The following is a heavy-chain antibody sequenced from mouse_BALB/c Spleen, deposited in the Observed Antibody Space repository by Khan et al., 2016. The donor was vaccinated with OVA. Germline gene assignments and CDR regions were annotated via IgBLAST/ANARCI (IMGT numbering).Heavy chain of an antibody. D-gene: IGHD2-4*01. CDR2: IWTGGIT. J-gene: IGHJ3*01. Sequence: QVQLKESGPGLVAPSQSLSITCTVSGFSLSNYGIHWVRQPPGKGLEWLGVIWTGGITNYNPALMSRLIISKDNSKSQVFLKMNRLQTDDTAIYYCARSYDYDVGGFAYWGQGTLVTVSA. V-gene: IGHV2-9*02. CDR1: GFSLSNYG. CDR3: ARSYDYDVGGFAY.